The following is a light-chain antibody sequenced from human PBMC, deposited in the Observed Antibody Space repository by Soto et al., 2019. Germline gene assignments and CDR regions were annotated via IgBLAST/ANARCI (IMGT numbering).Light chain of an antibody. CDR2: GAS. J-gene: IGKJ2*01. V-gene: IGKV3-20*01. Sequence: EIVLTQSPGTLSLSPGERATLSCRASQSVSSNYLAWYQQKPGQAPRLLTYGASSRATGVPDRFSGSGSGKDLTLSIRGLEHEEFAVYYCQHYGRSAYTFGEGTTVEIK. CDR3: QHYGRSAYT. CDR1: QSVSSNY.